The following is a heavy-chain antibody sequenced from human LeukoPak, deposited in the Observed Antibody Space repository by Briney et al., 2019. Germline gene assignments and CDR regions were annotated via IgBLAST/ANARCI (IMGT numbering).Heavy chain of an antibody. CDR2: IWHTGST. CDR1: GASVSVDNW. V-gene: IGHV4-4*02. CDR3: ARQKRPVGWNYYYYYYMDV. Sequence: SGTLSLTCDVSGASVSVDNWWTWVRQPPGKGLEWIGEIWHTGSTNYSPSLKSRVTISVDTSKNQFSLKLSSVTAADTAVYYCARQKRPVGWNYYYYYYMDVWGKGTTVTISS. D-gene: IGHD4-23*01. J-gene: IGHJ6*03.